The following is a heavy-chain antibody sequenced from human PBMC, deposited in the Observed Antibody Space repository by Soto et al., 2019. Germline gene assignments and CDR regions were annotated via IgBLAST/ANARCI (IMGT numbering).Heavy chain of an antibody. D-gene: IGHD5-18*01. Sequence: SLRLSCAASGFTFSSYAMHWVRQAPGKGLEWVAVISYDGSNKYYADSVKGRFTISRDNSKNTLYLQMNSLRAEDTAVYYCARALLTMVTGAIGYYYGMDVWGQGTTVTVSS. J-gene: IGHJ6*02. V-gene: IGHV3-30-3*01. CDR1: GFTFSSYA. CDR2: ISYDGSNK. CDR3: ARALLTMVTGAIGYYYGMDV.